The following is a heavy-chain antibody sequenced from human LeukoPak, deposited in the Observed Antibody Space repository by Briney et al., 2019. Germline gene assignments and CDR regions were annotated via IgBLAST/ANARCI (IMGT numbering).Heavy chain of an antibody. CDR1: GFTFSNAW. D-gene: IGHD3-22*01. CDR2: IKSKAGGETT. CDR3: TTGEDSSANYFDY. V-gene: IGHV3-15*01. Sequence: PGGSLRLSCAASGFTFSNAWMSWVRQAPGQGLEWVSHIKSKAGGETTDYAAPVKGRFTISRDDSKNTLYLQMNSLKTEDTAVYYCTTGEDSSANYFDYWGQGTLVTVSS. J-gene: IGHJ4*02.